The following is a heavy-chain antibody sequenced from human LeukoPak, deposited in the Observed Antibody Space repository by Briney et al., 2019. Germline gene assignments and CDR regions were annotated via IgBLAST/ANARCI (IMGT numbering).Heavy chain of an antibody. V-gene: IGHV1-69*13. CDR3: ARGDGYSYGMQFDY. J-gene: IGHJ4*02. CDR2: IIPIFGTA. CDR1: GGTFSSYA. Sequence: SVKVSCKASGGTFSSYAISWVRQAPGQGLEWMGGIIPIFGTANYAQKFRGRVTITADESTSTAYMELSSLRSEDTAVYYCARGDGYSYGMQFDYWGQGTLVTVSS. D-gene: IGHD5-18*01.